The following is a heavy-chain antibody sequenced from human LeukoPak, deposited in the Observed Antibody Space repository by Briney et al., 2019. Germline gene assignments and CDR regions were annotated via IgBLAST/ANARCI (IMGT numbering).Heavy chain of an antibody. CDR1: GGSISSYY. CDR2: IYTSGST. J-gene: IGHJ4*02. V-gene: IGHV4-4*09. D-gene: IGHD2-2*02. Sequence: SETLSLTCTVSGGSISSYYWSWIRQPPGKGLEWIGYIYTSGSTNYNPSLKSRATISVDTSKNQFSLKLSSVTAADTAVYYCARGCSSTSCYSWGQGTLVTVSS. CDR3: ARGCSSTSCYS.